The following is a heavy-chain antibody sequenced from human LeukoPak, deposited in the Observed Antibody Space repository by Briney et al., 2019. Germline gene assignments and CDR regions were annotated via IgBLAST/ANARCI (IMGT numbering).Heavy chain of an antibody. D-gene: IGHD3-10*01. CDR2: IRYDGRHT. J-gene: IGHJ6*03. V-gene: IGHV3-30*03. Sequence: PGGSLRLSCGASGFTFSSYDMHWVRRAPGKGLEWVAGIRYDGRHTYHADSVKGRFTISRDNSKNTLYLQMNSLRAEDTAVYYCAREAYYYGSGSWLYMDVWGKGTTVTVSS. CDR3: AREAYYYGSGSWLYMDV. CDR1: GFTFSSYD.